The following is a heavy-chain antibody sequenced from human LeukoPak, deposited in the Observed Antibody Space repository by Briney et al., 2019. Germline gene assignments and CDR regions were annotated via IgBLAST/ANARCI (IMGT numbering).Heavy chain of an antibody. D-gene: IGHD5-12*01. J-gene: IGHJ2*01. V-gene: IGHV3-48*03. CDR2: ISSSGSTI. CDR3: ARPQEDIVVGLVATIGDWYFDL. Sequence: PGGSLRLSCAASGFTFSSYEMNWVRQAPGKGLEWVSYISSSGSTIYYADSVKGRFTISRDNAKNSLYLQMNSLRAEGTAVYYCARPQEDIVVGLVATIGDWYFDLWGRGTLVTVSS. CDR1: GFTFSSYE.